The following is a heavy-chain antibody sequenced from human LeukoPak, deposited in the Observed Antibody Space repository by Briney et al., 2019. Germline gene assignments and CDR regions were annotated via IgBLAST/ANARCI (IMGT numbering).Heavy chain of an antibody. CDR1: GFTFSDYY. V-gene: IGHV3-11*04. J-gene: IGHJ4*02. D-gene: IGHD3-3*01. Sequence: PGGSLRLSCAASGFTFSDYYMSWIRQASGKGLEWGSYISSSGSTIYYADSVKGRFTISRDNAKNSLHLQMNSLRAEDTAVYYCASPSYDFWSGFYYWGQGTLVTVSS. CDR2: ISSSGSTI. CDR3: ASPSYDFWSGFYY.